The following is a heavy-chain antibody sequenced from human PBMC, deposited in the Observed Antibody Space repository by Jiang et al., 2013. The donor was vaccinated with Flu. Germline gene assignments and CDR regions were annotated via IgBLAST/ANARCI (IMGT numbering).Heavy chain of an antibody. D-gene: IGHD3-10*01. CDR3: ARVGNPYYYYYGMD. CDR1: GFTFSSYA. V-gene: IGHV3-30*04. CDR2: ISYDGSNK. J-gene: IGHJ6*01. Sequence: VQLLESGGGVVQPGRSLRLSCAASGFTFSSYAMHWVRQAPGKGLEWVAVISYDGSNKYYADSVKGRFTISRDNSKNTLYLQMNSLRAEDTAVYYCARVGNPYYYYYGMD.